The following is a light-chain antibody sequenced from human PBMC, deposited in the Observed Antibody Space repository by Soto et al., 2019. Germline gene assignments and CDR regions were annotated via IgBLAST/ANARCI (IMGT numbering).Light chain of an antibody. Sequence: QSALTQPASVSGSPGQSITISCTGTSSDVGAYDYVSWYQQHPGKAPKLMIYDVSNRPSGVSNRFSGSKSANTASLTISGLQADDEADYYCSSYTSTNTVVFGGGTKLTVL. CDR2: DVS. J-gene: IGLJ2*01. V-gene: IGLV2-14*03. CDR3: SSYTSTNTVV. CDR1: SSDVGAYDY.